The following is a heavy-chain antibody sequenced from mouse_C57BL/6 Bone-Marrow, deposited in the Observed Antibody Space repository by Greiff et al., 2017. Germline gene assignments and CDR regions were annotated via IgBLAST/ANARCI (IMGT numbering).Heavy chain of an antibody. CDR2: INPNNGGT. CDR3: ACYRKLYFDY. D-gene: IGHD2-12*01. V-gene: IGHV1-26*01. J-gene: IGHJ2*01. CDR1: GYTFTDYY. Sequence: VQLQQSGPELVKPGASVKISCKASGYTFTDYYMNWVKQSHGKSLEWIGDINPNNGGTSYNQKFKGKATLTVDKSSSTAYMELRSLTSEDSAVYYCACYRKLYFDYWGQGTTLTVSS.